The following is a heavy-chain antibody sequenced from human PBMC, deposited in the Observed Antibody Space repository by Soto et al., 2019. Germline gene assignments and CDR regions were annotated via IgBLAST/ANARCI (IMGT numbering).Heavy chain of an antibody. J-gene: IGHJ3*02. CDR2: IYYSGST. V-gene: IGHV4-59*01. CDR3: AGWTGDYVWSPLRNAFDI. Sequence: PSETLSLTCTVSGGSISSYYWSWIRQPPGKGLEWIGYIYYSGSTNYNPSLKSRVTISVDTSKNQFSLKLSSVTAADTAVYYCAGWTGDYVWSPLRNAFDIWGQGTMVTVSS. D-gene: IGHD3-16*01. CDR1: GGSISSYY.